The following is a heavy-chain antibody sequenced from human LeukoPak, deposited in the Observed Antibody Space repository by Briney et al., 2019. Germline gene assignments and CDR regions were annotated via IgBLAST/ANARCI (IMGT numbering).Heavy chain of an antibody. CDR3: ASSVQTYYYDSRGYLPFDY. CDR2: ISAYNGNT. CDR1: GYTFTSYG. Sequence: ASVKVSCKASGYTFTSYGISWVRQAPGQGLEWMGWISAYNGNTNYAQKLQGRVTMTTDTSTSTAYMELRSLRSDDTAVYYCASSVQTYYYDSRGYLPFDYWGQGTLVTVSS. J-gene: IGHJ4*02. V-gene: IGHV1-18*01. D-gene: IGHD3-22*01.